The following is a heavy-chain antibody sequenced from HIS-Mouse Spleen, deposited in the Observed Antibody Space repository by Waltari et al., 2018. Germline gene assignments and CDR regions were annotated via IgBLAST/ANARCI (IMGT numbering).Heavy chain of an antibody. J-gene: IGHJ4*02. D-gene: IGHD1-26*01. CDR2: IYYSGST. V-gene: IGHV4-39*07. CDR3: ARDRELYFDY. Sequence: QLQLQESGPGLVKPSETLSLTCTVPGGSIRRSSYYWGWIRQPPGKGLEWIGSIYYSGSTYYNPSLKSRVTISVDTSKNQFSLKLSSVTAADTAVYYCARDRELYFDYWGQGTLVTVSS. CDR1: GGSIRRSSYY.